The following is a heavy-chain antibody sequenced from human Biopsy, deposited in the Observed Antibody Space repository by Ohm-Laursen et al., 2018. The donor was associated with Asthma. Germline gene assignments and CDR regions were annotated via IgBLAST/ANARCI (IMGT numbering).Heavy chain of an antibody. V-gene: IGHV4-59*01. CDR3: ARGSGSSLSYLDAFDI. Sequence: SETLSLTRPVSGGSITSFYWSWIRQPPGRGLEWIGYIYFSGNTNYNPSLKSRVTISIDTSKNYFSLKPTSVTAADTAVYYCARGSGSSLSYLDAFDIWGQGTMVTVSS. J-gene: IGHJ3*02. D-gene: IGHD2-2*01. CDR2: IYFSGNT. CDR1: GGSITSFY.